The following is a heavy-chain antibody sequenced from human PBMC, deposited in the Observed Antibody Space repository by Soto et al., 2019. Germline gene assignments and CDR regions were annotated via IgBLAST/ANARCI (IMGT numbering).Heavy chain of an antibody. CDR3: SGGRGAARLAVFFAWPPTHF. CDR2: IYYSGST. CDR1: GGSVSSGSYY. V-gene: IGHV4-61*01. D-gene: IGHD3-9*01. Sequence: PSETLSLTCTVSGGSVSSGSYYWSWIRQPPGKGLEWIGYIYYSGSTNYNPSLKSRVTISVDTSKNQFSLKLSSVTAADTAVYYCSGGRGAARLAVFFAWPPTHFWGQGTLVTVLL. J-gene: IGHJ4*02.